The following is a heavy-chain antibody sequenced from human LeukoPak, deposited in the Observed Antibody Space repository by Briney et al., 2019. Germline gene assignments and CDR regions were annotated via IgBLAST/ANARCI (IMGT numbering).Heavy chain of an antibody. CDR3: ARLLGSYYMDV. J-gene: IGHJ6*03. V-gene: IGHV4-39*01. CDR2: IYYSGST. D-gene: IGHD1-1*01. Sequence: SETLSLTCSVSGGSISSSNYYWGWIRQPPGKGLEWIANIYYSGSTYYNPSLKSRVTISVDTSKNQFSLKLSSVTAADTAVYYCARLLGSYYMDVWGKGTTVTISS. CDR1: GGSISSSNYY.